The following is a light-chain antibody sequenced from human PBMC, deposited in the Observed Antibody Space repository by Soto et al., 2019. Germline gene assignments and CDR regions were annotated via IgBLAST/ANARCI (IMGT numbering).Light chain of an antibody. CDR1: SSDVGGYTF. CDR3: SSYTSSSFYV. J-gene: IGLJ1*01. V-gene: IGLV2-14*01. CDR2: DVS. Sequence: QSALTQPASVSGSPGQSITISCTGTSSDVGGYTFVSWSQQHPGKAPKLMIYDVSNRPSGVSTRFSGSTSGNTASLTISGLQADDEADYYCSSYTSSSFYVFGTGTKLTVL.